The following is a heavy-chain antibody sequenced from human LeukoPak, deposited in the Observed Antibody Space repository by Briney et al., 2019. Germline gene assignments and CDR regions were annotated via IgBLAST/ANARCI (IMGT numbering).Heavy chain of an antibody. D-gene: IGHD1-7*01. CDR1: GYIFTGYS. CDR3: ARAELQYYFDY. J-gene: IGHJ4*02. Sequence: GASVKVSCKTSGYIFTGYSMHWVRQAPGQGLEWMGCINPNSGGTHYAQKFQGRVTMTRDTSINTAYMELSSLRSDDTAVYYCARAELQYYFDYWGQGTLVTVSS. V-gene: IGHV1-2*02. CDR2: INPNSGGT.